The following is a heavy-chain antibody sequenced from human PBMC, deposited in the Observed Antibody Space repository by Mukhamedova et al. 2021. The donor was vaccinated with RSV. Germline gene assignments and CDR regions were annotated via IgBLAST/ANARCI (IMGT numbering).Heavy chain of an antibody. Sequence: VRQAPGQGLEWMGIINPSGGSTSYAQKFQGRVTMTRDTSTSTVYMELSSLRSEDTAVYYCARVRHTREAGITTFDAFDIWGQGT. V-gene: IGHV1-46*01. CDR2: INPSGGST. D-gene: IGHD3-10*02. J-gene: IGHJ3*02. CDR3: ARVRHTREAGITTFDAFDI.